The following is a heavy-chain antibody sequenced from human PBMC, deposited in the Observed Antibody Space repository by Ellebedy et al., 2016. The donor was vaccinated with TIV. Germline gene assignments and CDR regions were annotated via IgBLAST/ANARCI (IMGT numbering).Heavy chain of an antibody. Sequence: GGSLRLSCAASGFTLSTYAMSWVRQAPGKGLEWVSGISGSGGGTYYADSVKGRFTVSRDKSKNTLYLQMNSLRAEDTAVYYCAKAYSSGYYVGWLDPWGQGTLVTVSS. J-gene: IGHJ5*02. CDR2: ISGSGGGT. CDR1: GFTLSTYA. CDR3: AKAYSSGYYVGWLDP. V-gene: IGHV3-23*01. D-gene: IGHD3-22*01.